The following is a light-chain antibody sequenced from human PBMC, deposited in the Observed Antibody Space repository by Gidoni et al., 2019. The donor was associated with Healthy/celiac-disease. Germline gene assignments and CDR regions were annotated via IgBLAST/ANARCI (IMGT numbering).Light chain of an antibody. CDR1: QSSSSY. J-gene: IGKJ1*01. CDR3: QQSYSTPPT. CDR2: AAS. Sequence: DIQMTQSPSSLSASVGDRVTITCRARQSSSSYLNWYQQKPGKAPKLLIYAASSLQSGVPSRCSGSGSGTDVTLTISSLQPEDFATYYCQQSYSTPPTFGQGTKVEIK. V-gene: IGKV1-39*01.